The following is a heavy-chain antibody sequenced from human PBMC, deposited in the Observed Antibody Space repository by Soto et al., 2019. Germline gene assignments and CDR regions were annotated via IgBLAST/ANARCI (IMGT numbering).Heavy chain of an antibody. CDR2: ISGSGGST. D-gene: IGHD3-16*02. CDR3: AKALDDYIWGSYRPTPDY. Sequence: GGSLRLSCAASGFTFSSYAMSWVRQAPGKGLEWVSAISGSGGSTYYADSVKGRFTISRDNSKNTLYLQMNSLRAEDTAVYYCAKALDDYIWGSYRPTPDYWGQGTLVTVSS. J-gene: IGHJ4*02. V-gene: IGHV3-23*01. CDR1: GFTFSSYA.